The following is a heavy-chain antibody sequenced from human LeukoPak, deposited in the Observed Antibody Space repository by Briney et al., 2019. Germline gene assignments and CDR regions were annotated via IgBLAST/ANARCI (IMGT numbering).Heavy chain of an antibody. Sequence: GGSLRLSCAASGFTFTSLPLHWVRQAPGKGLEWAAVSSTHGSDEYYADSVKGRFTVFSDNSKKTVYLQMDSLRAEDTAVYHCEMDYYDSNGYSRGWDYWGQGTLVTVSS. J-gene: IGHJ4*02. CDR3: EMDYYDSNGYSRGWDY. V-gene: IGHV3-30*04. D-gene: IGHD3-22*01. CDR2: SSTHGSDE. CDR1: GFTFTSLP.